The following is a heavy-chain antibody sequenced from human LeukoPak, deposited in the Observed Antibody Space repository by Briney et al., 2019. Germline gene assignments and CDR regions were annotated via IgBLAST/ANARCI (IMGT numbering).Heavy chain of an antibody. V-gene: IGHV3-30-3*01. CDR1: GFTFSSYA. CDR2: ISYDGSNK. D-gene: IGHD3-22*01. Sequence: GGSLRLSCAASGFTFSSYAMHWVRQAPGKGLEWVAVISYDGSNKYYADSVKGRFTISRDNSKNTLYLQMNSLRAEDTAVYYCARNYYYDSSGYYPNPTYYFDYWGQGTLVTVSS. J-gene: IGHJ4*02. CDR3: ARNYYYDSSGYYPNPTYYFDY.